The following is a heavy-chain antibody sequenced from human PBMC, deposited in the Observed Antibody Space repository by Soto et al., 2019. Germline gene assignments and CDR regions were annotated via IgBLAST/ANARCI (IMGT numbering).Heavy chain of an antibody. D-gene: IGHD2-2*01. J-gene: IGHJ5*02. Sequence: QVQLVQSGAEVRNPGASVKVSCKASGYIFTSYGISWVRQAPGQGLEWMGWISSYNGNTNYAQKVQGRVTMTTDKTATTTYMKLRSLTSDDTAVYYCTRGPRYCSTSMCFSGVTWFDPWGQGTLVTVSS. V-gene: IGHV1-18*01. CDR3: TRGPRYCSTSMCFSGVTWFDP. CDR2: ISSYNGNT. CDR1: GYIFTSYG.